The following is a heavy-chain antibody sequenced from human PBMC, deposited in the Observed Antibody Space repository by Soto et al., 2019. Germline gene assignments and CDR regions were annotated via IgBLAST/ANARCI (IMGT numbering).Heavy chain of an antibody. Sequence: GGSLRLSCAASGFTFGSYAVHWVRQAPGKGLEWVAVISYDGSNKYYADSVKGRFTIPRDNSKNTLYLQMNSLRAEDTAVYYCARENYNTVWFDYWGQGTLVTVSS. V-gene: IGHV3-30-3*01. CDR3: ARENYNTVWFDY. CDR2: ISYDGSNK. D-gene: IGHD4-17*01. J-gene: IGHJ4*02. CDR1: GFTFGSYA.